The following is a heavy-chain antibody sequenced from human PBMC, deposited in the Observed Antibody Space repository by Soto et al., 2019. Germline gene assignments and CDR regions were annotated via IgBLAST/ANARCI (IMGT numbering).Heavy chain of an antibody. J-gene: IGHJ6*02. CDR3: AREGCSGGSCRYYYYGMDV. V-gene: IGHV4-4*07. D-gene: IGHD2-15*01. CDR2: IYTSGST. CDR1: GGSISSYY. Sequence: SETLSLTCTVSGGSISSYYWSWIRQPAGKGLECIGRIYTSGSTNYNPSLKSRVTMSVDTSKNQFSLKLSSVTAADTAVYYCAREGCSGGSCRYYYYGMDVWGQGTTVTVYS.